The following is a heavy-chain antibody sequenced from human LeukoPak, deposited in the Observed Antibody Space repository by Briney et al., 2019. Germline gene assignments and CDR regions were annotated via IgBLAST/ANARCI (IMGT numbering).Heavy chain of an antibody. J-gene: IGHJ5*02. V-gene: IGHV3-7*01. CDR2: IKEDGSEK. D-gene: IGHD5-24*01. CDR3: ARMAGLSWFDP. CDR1: GFTFGNYW. Sequence: GGSLRLSCAASGFTFGNYWMSWVRQAPGKGLEWVANIKEDGSEKYYVDSVKGRFTISRDNAKNSPYLQMNSLRAEDTAVYYCARMAGLSWFDPWGQGTLVTVSS.